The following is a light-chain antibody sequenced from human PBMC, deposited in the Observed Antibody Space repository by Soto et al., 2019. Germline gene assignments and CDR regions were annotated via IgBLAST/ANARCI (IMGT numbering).Light chain of an antibody. J-gene: IGKJ5*01. CDR1: QGIGRF. Sequence: IQGTQSPASLSASVGERVNVTCRASQGIGRFLAWYQQRPGKAPKLLIYGGSTVPSGVPSRFSGTGSGIDFTLTISSLQPEDFATYYCQQVHSYPRTFGQGTRLEIK. V-gene: IGKV1-9*01. CDR2: GGS. CDR3: QQVHSYPRT.